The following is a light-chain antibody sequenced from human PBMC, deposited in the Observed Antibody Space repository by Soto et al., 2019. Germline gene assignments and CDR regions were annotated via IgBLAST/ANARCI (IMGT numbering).Light chain of an antibody. Sequence: QSALTQPASVSGPPGQSITISCTGTSSDVGAYNLVSWYQQHPGKAPKLMIYEGSKRPSGVSNRFSGSKSGNTASLTISGLQAEDEADYYCCSYAGIGTFYVFGTGTKVTV. CDR2: EGS. CDR3: CSYAGIGTFYV. V-gene: IGLV2-23*01. J-gene: IGLJ1*01. CDR1: SSDVGAYNL.